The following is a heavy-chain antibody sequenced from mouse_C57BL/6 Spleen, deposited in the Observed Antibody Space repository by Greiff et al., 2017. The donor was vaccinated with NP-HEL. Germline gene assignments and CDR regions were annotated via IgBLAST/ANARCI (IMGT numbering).Heavy chain of an antibody. CDR2: IYPRSGNT. V-gene: IGHV1-81*01. Sequence: VQLQQSGAELARPGASVKLSCKASGYTFTSYGISWVKQRTGQGLEWIGEIYPRSGNTYYNEKFKGKATLTADKSSSTAYMELRSLTSEDSAVYFCAREGAYGPYAMDYWGQGTSVTVSS. J-gene: IGHJ4*01. CDR3: AREGAYGPYAMDY. CDR1: GYTFTSYG. D-gene: IGHD1-1*02.